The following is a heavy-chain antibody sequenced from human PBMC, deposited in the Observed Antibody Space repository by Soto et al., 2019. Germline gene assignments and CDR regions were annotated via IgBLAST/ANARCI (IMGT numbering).Heavy chain of an antibody. D-gene: IGHD3-9*01. CDR1: GFTVSSYA. CDR3: AKNAGLVIVHLFDY. V-gene: IGHV3-23*01. Sequence: GGSLRLSCAASGFTVSSYAMSWVRQAPGKGLEWVSAISGGGGSTYYADSVKGRFTISRDNSKNTLYLQMNSLRAEDTAVYYCAKNAGLVIVHLFDYWGQGTLVTVSS. J-gene: IGHJ4*02. CDR2: ISGGGGST.